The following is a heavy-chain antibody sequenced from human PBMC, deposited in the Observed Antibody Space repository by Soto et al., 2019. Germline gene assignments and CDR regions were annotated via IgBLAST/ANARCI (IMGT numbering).Heavy chain of an antibody. J-gene: IGHJ6*03. CDR3: AREGAGPIDFPTYLYYFCYMDV. V-gene: IGHV4-31*03. CDR2: IHYTGGT. Sequence: QVQLQESGPGLVKPSETLSLTCTVSGGSVSSGAFYWSWIRQHPGKGLERIGYIHYTGGTYYNPSLKSRITMSLYTSRSQFSLKLTSVTAADTAVYYCAREGAGPIDFPTYLYYFCYMDVWGRGTTVTVSS. CDR1: GGSVSSGAFY. D-gene: IGHD2-21*01.